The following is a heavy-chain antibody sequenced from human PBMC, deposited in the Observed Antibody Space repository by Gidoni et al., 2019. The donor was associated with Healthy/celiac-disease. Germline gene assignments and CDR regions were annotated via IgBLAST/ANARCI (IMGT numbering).Heavy chain of an antibody. Sequence: QVQLVQSGAEVKKPGSSVKVYCTAAGGTFSSYAIRWVRQAPGQGLEWMGGIIPIFGTANYAQKFQGRVTITADESTSTAYMELSSLRSEDTAVYYCARESCSGGSGYSFDYWGQGTLVTVSS. CDR2: IIPIFGTA. J-gene: IGHJ4*02. D-gene: IGHD2-15*01. V-gene: IGHV1-69*01. CDR3: ARESCSGGSGYSFDY. CDR1: GGTFSSYA.